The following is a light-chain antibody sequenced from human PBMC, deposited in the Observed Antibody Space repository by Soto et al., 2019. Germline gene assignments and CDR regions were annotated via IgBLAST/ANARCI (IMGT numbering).Light chain of an antibody. CDR3: CSYTSSSIRV. CDR2: EVS. J-gene: IGLJ3*02. V-gene: IGLV2-14*01. Sequence: QSALTQPASVSGSPGQSITISCTGTSSDVGGYNYVSWYQQHPGKAPKLMIYEVSNRPSGVSNRFSGSKSGNTASLTISGLQADDEADYYCCSYTSSSIRVFGGGTKLTVL. CDR1: SSDVGGYNY.